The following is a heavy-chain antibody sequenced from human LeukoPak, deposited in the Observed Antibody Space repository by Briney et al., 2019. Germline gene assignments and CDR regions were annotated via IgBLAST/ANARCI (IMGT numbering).Heavy chain of an antibody. J-gene: IGHJ3*02. Sequence: SETLSLTCAVYGGSFSGYYWSWIRQPPGKGLEWIGEINHSGSTNYSPSLRSRVTISLDTSRNQVSLKLNSVTAADTAVYYCAKSNGYGLVDIWGQGTMVTVSS. CDR1: GGSFSGYY. D-gene: IGHD3-10*01. CDR3: AKSNGYGLVDI. V-gene: IGHV4-34*01. CDR2: INHSGST.